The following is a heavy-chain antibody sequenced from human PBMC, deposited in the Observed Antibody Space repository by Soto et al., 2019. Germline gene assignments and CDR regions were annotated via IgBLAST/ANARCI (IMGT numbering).Heavy chain of an antibody. CDR3: ARARDCSGGNCYSDY. Sequence: ASVKVSCKASGYSFSTYAMNWVRQAPGQGLEWMGWINTNTGNPTYAQGFSGRFVFSLDTSVSTAYLQIYNLEPEDTAVYYCARARDCSGGNCYSDYWGQGTLVTVS. J-gene: IGHJ4*01. V-gene: IGHV7-4-1*01. CDR1: GYSFSTYA. CDR2: INTNTGNP. D-gene: IGHD2-15*01.